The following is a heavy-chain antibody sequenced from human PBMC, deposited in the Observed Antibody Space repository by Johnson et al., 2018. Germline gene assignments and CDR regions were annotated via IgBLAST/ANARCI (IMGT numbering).Heavy chain of an antibody. CDR3: AKGQSGKTYFQY. J-gene: IGHJ1*01. V-gene: IGHV3-23*04. Sequence: VQLVESGGDLVQPGGSLRLSCAASGFTFSTYVSWVRQAPGLGLEWVPTISDSGQQPFYADSVKGRFTISRDNSKGTGFLQMNTLLAEDTAVYYWAKGQSGKTYFQYWGQGTLVTVSS. CDR1: GFTFSTY. D-gene: IGHD1-1*01. CDR2: ISDSGQQP.